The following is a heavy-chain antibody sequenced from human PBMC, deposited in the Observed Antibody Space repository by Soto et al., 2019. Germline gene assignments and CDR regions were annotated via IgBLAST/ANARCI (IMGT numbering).Heavy chain of an antibody. CDR3: AREDLLYAGYFPFDY. J-gene: IGHJ4*02. CDR1: GFTFSSYW. V-gene: IGHV3-74*01. CDR2: INSDGSST. Sequence: EVQLVESGGGLVQPGGSLRLSCAASGFTFSSYWMHWVRQAPGKGLVWVSRINSDGSSTSYEDSVKGRFTISRDNAKNTLYLQMNSLRAEDTAVYHCAREDLLYAGYFPFDYWGQGTLVTVSS. D-gene: IGHD3-9*01.